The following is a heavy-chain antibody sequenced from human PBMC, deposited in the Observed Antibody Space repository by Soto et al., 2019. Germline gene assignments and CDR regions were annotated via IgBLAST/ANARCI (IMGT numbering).Heavy chain of an antibody. Sequence: SLRLSCAASGFTFSSYWMSWVRQAPGKGLEWVANIKQDGSEKYYVDSVKGRFTISRDNAKNSLYLQMNSLRAEDTAVYYCARDRSPEERITYYYGSARSQFDPWGQGTLVTVSS. CDR1: GFTFSSYW. D-gene: IGHD3-10*01. CDR2: IKQDGSEK. J-gene: IGHJ5*02. CDR3: ARDRSPEERITYYYGSARSQFDP. V-gene: IGHV3-7*01.